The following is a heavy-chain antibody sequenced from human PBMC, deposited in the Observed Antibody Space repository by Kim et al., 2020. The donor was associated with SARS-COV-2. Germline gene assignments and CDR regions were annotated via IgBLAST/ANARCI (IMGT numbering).Heavy chain of an antibody. CDR1: GGSVSSGSYY. J-gene: IGHJ5*02. CDR3: ARATRDGYKNSAHNWFDP. V-gene: IGHV4-61*01. Sequence: SETLSLTCTVSGGSVSSGSYYWSWIRQPPGKGLEWIGYIYYSGSTNYNPSLKSRVTISVDTSKNQFSLKLSSVTAADTAVYYCARATRDGYKNSAHNWFDPWGQGTLVTVSS. D-gene: IGHD5-12*01. CDR2: IYYSGST.